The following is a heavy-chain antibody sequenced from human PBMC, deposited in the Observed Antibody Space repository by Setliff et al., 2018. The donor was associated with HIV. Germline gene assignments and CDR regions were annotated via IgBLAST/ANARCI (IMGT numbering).Heavy chain of an antibody. CDR1: GFTFSIYT. V-gene: IGHV3-30*04. J-gene: IGHJ4*02. D-gene: IGHD2-2*02. Sequence: PGGSLRLSCAASGFTFSIYTMNWVRQAPGKGPEWVAVISSDGSNKYFADSVKGRFTISRDNSKNTLFLQMNSLKTEDTAVYHCTTVHYCSPTRCYIFDYWGQGTPVTVSS. CDR2: ISSDGSNK. CDR3: TTVHYCSPTRCYIFDY.